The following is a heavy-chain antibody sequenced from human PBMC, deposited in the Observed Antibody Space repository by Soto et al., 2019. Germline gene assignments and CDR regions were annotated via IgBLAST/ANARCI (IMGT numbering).Heavy chain of an antibody. Sequence: QVQLQQWGAGLLKPSETLSLTCAVYGGSFSGYYWNWIRQPPGKGLEWIGEINHSGSTNYNPSLKSRVTISVDTSKNQFSLKLSSVTAADTAVYYCARGYGRNSDYWGQGTLVTVSS. D-gene: IGHD3-10*01. V-gene: IGHV4-34*01. CDR1: GGSFSGYY. J-gene: IGHJ4*02. CDR2: INHSGST. CDR3: ARGYGRNSDY.